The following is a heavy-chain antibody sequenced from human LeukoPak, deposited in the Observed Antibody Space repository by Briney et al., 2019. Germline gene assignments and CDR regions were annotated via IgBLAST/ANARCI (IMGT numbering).Heavy chain of an antibody. CDR1: GYTFSGYY. J-gene: IGHJ4*02. Sequence: ASVTVSCKASGYTFSGYYMHWVRQAPGQGLEWMGWINPNSGGTNYAQRFQGRVTMTGDTSISTAYMELSSLRSDDTTVYYCARGAGNFFDYWGQGTLVTVSS. CDR2: INPNSGGT. CDR3: ARGAGNFFDY. V-gene: IGHV1-2*02.